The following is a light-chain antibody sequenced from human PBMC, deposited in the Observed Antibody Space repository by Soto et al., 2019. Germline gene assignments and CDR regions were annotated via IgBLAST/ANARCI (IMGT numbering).Light chain of an antibody. CDR1: NSDIGGYNY. Sequence: QSVLTQPASVSGSPGQSITIPCIGANSDIGGYNYVSWYQQHPGKAPKLIIYDVSRRPSGVSDRFSGSKSANTASLSISGLRAEDEAEYFCTSYSISIIPVVFGGGTK. V-gene: IGLV2-14*01. J-gene: IGLJ3*02. CDR3: TSYSISIIPVV. CDR2: DVS.